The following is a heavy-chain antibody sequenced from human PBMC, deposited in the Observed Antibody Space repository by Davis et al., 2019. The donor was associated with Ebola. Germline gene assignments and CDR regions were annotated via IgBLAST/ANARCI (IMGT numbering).Heavy chain of an antibody. V-gene: IGHV3-23*01. CDR3: TTSVGWQWLVKGY. D-gene: IGHD6-19*01. J-gene: IGHJ4*02. CDR2: ISGSGGST. CDR1: GGSFSGYY. Sequence: LSLTCAVYGGSFSGYYWSWVRQAPGKGLEWVSAISGSGGSTYYADSVKGRFTISRDNSKNTLYLQMNSLKTEDTAVYYCTTSVGWQWLVKGYWGQGTLVTVSS.